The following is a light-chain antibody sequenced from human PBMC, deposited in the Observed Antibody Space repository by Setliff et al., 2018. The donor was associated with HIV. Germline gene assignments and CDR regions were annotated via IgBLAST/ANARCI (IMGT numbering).Light chain of an antibody. CDR2: DDS. V-gene: IGLV3-21*03. Sequence: SSELTQPPSVSVAPGKTARLTCGGDNSGTKSVHWYQQKPGPAPVVVVYDDSDRPSGIPERISGSNPGHTATLTISRVEVGDEADYYCQVWDSSSDQYVFGSGTKVTVL. CDR3: QVWDSSSDQYV. J-gene: IGLJ1*01. CDR1: NSGTKS.